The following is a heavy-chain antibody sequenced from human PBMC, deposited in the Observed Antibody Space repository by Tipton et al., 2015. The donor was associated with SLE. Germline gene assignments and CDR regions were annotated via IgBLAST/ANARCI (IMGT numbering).Heavy chain of an antibody. V-gene: IGHV3-11*06. Sequence: SLRLSCAASGFTFSDYYMSWIRQAPGKGLEWVSYISSSSSYIYYADSVKGRFTISRDNAKNSLYLQMNSLRAEDTAVYYCAKPRTVYYYGMDVWGQGTTVTVSS. J-gene: IGHJ6*02. D-gene: IGHD2-2*01. CDR2: ISSSSSYI. CDR3: AKPRTVYYYGMDV. CDR1: GFTFSDYY.